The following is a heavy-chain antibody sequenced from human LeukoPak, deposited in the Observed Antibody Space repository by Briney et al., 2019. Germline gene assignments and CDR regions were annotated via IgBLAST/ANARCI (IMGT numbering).Heavy chain of an antibody. Sequence: ASVKVSCKASGYTFTSYDINWVRQATGQGLEWMGWINPNSGGTNYAQKFQGSVTMTRDTSISTAYMELSRQRSEDTAVYYCARRGSSVGGSYYSFDYWGQGTLVTVSS. CDR1: GYTFTSYD. CDR2: INPNSGGT. D-gene: IGHD1-26*01. V-gene: IGHV1-2*02. CDR3: ARRGSSVGGSYYSFDY. J-gene: IGHJ4*02.